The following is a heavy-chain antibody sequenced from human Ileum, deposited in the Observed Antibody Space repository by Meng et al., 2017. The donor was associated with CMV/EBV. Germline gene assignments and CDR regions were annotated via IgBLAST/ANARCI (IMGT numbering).Heavy chain of an antibody. J-gene: IGHJ4*02. CDR1: GGSISTSY. D-gene: IGHD5-24*01. CDR2: VYNRDRT. Sequence: APGPGGGKLSGTLFLPCPVSGGSISTSYWNWIRQPAGRELEWIGRVYNRDRTTHNPSLKSRVTMSVDTSKNQFSLTLYSVTAADTAVYFCARDREHTYGYTFEYWGQGALVTVSS. CDR3: ARDREHTYGYTFEY. V-gene: IGHV4-4*07.